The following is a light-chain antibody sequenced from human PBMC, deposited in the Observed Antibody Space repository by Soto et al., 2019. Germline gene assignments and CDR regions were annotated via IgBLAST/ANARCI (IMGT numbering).Light chain of an antibody. CDR3: QQHETLIT. V-gene: IGKV3-20*01. J-gene: IGKJ5*01. CDR2: GAF. CDR1: QSVSSN. Sequence: SPGTLSLSPGERATLSCRASQSVSSNLAWYQQKPGQGPRLLIYGAFTRATGIPDRFSGSGSGTDFTLTISRLEPEDFAVYYCQQHETLITFGQGTRLEIK.